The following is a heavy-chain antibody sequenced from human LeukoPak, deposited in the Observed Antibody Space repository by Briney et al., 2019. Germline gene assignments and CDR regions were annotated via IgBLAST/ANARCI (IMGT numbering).Heavy chain of an antibody. J-gene: IGHJ4*02. Sequence: GASVKVSCKASGGTFSSYAISWVRQAPGQGLEWMGRIIPILDIANYAQKFQGRVTITADKSTSTAYMELSSPRSEDTAVYYCARDPAATAGVAAAGSYYFDYSGQGTLVTVSS. CDR1: GGTFSSYA. CDR3: ARDPAATAGVAAAGSYYFDY. D-gene: IGHD6-13*01. V-gene: IGHV1-69*04. CDR2: IIPILDIA.